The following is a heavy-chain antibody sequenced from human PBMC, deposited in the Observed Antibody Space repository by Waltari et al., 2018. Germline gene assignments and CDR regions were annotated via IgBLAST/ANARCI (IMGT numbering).Heavy chain of an antibody. J-gene: IGHJ5*02. CDR1: GGSISSSNW. D-gene: IGHD2-15*01. CDR3: ARVEGCSGGSCESNWFDP. CDR2: IYHSGST. Sequence: QVQLQESGPGLVKPSGTLSLTCAVSGGSISSSNWWSWVRQPPGKGLEWIGEIYHSGSTNYNPSLKSRVTISVDKSKNQFSLKLSSVTAADTAVYYCARVEGCSGGSCESNWFDPWGQGTLVTVSS. V-gene: IGHV4-4*02.